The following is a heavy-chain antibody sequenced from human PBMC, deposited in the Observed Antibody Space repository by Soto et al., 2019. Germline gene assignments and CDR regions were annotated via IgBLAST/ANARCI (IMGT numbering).Heavy chain of an antibody. D-gene: IGHD2-21*01. CDR1: CGSFSGYY. CDR3: ARYLSRDPFDY. Sequence: SETLSLTCAVYCGSFSGYYWSWIRQPPGKGLEWIGEINHSGSTNYNPFLKSRVTISVDTSKNQFSLKLSSVTAADTAVYYCARYLSRDPFDYWGQGTLVTVSS. V-gene: IGHV4-34*01. CDR2: INHSGST. J-gene: IGHJ4*02.